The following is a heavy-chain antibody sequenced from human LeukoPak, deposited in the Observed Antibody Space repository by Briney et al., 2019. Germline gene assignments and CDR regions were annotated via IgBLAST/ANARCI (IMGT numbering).Heavy chain of an antibody. CDR3: AKDRSAYYYGTGIYDVFDT. Sequence: GGSLRLSCAASGFTFSSYAMSWVRQAPGKGPEWVSGISGSGGSTYYADSVKGRFTISRDNSKNTLYLRMNSLRGDDTAVYYCAKDRSAYYYGTGIYDVFDTWGQGKMVTVSS. V-gene: IGHV3-23*01. CDR2: ISGSGGST. D-gene: IGHD3-10*01. J-gene: IGHJ3*02. CDR1: GFTFSSYA.